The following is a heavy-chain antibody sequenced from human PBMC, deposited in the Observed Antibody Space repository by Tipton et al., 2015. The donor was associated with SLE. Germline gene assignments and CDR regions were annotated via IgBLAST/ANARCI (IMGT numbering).Heavy chain of an antibody. V-gene: IGHV4-34*09. CDR2: INHSGST. CDR1: GGSFSGYY. J-gene: IGHJ4*02. D-gene: IGHD6-13*01. CDR3: ARGEQLAHFDF. Sequence: TLSLTCAVYGGSFSGYYWSWIRQPPGKGLEWIGEINHSGSTNYNPSLKSRVTTSVDTSKNQFSLKLSSVTAADTAVYYCARGEQLAHFDFWSQGHLVTVSS.